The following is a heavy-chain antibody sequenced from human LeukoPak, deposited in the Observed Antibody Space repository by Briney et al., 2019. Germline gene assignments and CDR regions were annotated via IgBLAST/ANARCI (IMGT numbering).Heavy chain of an antibody. D-gene: IGHD5-12*01. Sequence: SETLSLTCTVSGGSISSYYWSWIRQPAGKALEWIGRIYTSGSTDYNPSLKSRVTMSVDTSTNQFSLKLSSVTAADTAVYYCARIGSGYDYDYWGQGTLVTVSS. CDR2: IYTSGST. CDR3: ARIGSGYDYDY. CDR1: GGSISSYY. V-gene: IGHV4-4*07. J-gene: IGHJ4*02.